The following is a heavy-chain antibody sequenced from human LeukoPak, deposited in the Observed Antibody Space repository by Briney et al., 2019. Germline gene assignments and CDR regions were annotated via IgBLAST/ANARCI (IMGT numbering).Heavy chain of an antibody. Sequence: SETLSLTCTVSGGSISSYYWSWIRQPPGKGLEWIGYIYYSGSTDYNPSLKSRVTISVDTSKNQFSLKLSSVTAADTAVYYCARTPPEWELLYNDAFDIWGQGTMVTV. D-gene: IGHD1-26*01. V-gene: IGHV4-59*01. CDR1: GGSISSYY. CDR2: IYYSGST. J-gene: IGHJ3*02. CDR3: ARTPPEWELLYNDAFDI.